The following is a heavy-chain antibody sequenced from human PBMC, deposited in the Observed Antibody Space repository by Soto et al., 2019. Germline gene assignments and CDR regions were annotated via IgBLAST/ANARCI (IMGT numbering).Heavy chain of an antibody. CDR1: GFTFSSYG. CDR3: AKVRWELDDYFDY. J-gene: IGHJ4*02. D-gene: IGHD1-26*01. Sequence: GGSLRLSCAASGFTFSSYGMHWVRQAPGKGLEWVAVISYDGSDKYYADSVKGRFSISRDNSKNTLYLQMNSLRAEDTAVYYRAKVRWELDDYFDYWGQGTLVTAYS. V-gene: IGHV3-30*18. CDR2: ISYDGSDK.